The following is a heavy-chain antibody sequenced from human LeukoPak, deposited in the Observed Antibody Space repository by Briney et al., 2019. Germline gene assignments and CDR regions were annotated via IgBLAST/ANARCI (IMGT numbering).Heavy chain of an antibody. D-gene: IGHD6-13*01. CDR2: IYYSGST. V-gene: IGHV4-39*01. CDR3: ARHGRGLKSTPLVQVDY. CDR1: GVSISSYY. J-gene: IGHJ4*02. Sequence: SSEALSLTCTVSGVSISSYYWGWIRQPPGKGLEWIGSIYYSGSTYYNPSLKSRVTISVDTSKNQFSLKLSSVTAADTAVYYCARHGRGLKSTPLVQVDYWGQGTLVTVSS.